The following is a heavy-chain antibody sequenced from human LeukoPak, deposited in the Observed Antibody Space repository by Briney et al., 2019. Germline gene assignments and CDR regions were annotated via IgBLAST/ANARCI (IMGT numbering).Heavy chain of an antibody. V-gene: IGHV3-74*01. CDR1: GFTFSGYW. CDR3: ARDGRSGNFDK. CDR2: IRSDGSVT. Sequence: GGSLRLSCAASGFTFSGYWMHWVRQAPGKGLAWVSVIRSDGSVTTYADSVKGRFTISRDTAKNTLYLQMNSLRAEDTAVYYCARDGRSGNFDKWGQGTLVSVSS. D-gene: IGHD1-26*01. J-gene: IGHJ4*02.